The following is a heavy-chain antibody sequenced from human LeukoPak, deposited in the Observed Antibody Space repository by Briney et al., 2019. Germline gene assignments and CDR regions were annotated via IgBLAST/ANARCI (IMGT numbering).Heavy chain of an antibody. CDR1: GFTFSGYG. CDR3: AKASSGWFAGY. Sequence: GRSLRLSCAASGFTFSGYGMHWVRQTPGKGLEWVAVISYDGSNKYYADSVKGRFTISRDNSKNTLYLQMNSLRAEDTAVYYCAKASSGWFAGYWGQGTLVTVSS. J-gene: IGHJ4*02. V-gene: IGHV3-30*18. CDR2: ISYDGSNK. D-gene: IGHD6-19*01.